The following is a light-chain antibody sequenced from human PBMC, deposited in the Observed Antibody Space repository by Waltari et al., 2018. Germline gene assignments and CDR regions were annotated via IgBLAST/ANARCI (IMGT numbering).Light chain of an antibody. J-gene: IGLJ3*02. CDR2: EVI. Sequence: QSALTQPASVSGAPGQSITISCTGTTGDGGNSNFVSWYQHNPGKVPKLIIYEVIKRPSGISDRFTGSKSGNTASLSISGLQAEDEADYYCCSYVQKDIWLFGGGTKVTVL. CDR3: CSYVQKDIWL. V-gene: IGLV2-23*02. CDR1: TGDGGNSNF.